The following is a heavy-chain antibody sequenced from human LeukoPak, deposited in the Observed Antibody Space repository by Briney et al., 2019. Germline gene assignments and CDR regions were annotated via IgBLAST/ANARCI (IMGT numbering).Heavy chain of an antibody. Sequence: AETLSLTCTVSGGSISSYYWSWIRQPPGKGLEWIGYIYYSGSTNYNPSLKSRVTISVDTSKNQFSLKLSSVTAADTAVYYCARDPGYYGSGSLLGANWFGPWGQGTLVTVSS. J-gene: IGHJ5*02. CDR3: ARDPGYYGSGSLLGANWFGP. V-gene: IGHV4-59*01. CDR2: IYYSGST. CDR1: GGSISSYY. D-gene: IGHD3-10*01.